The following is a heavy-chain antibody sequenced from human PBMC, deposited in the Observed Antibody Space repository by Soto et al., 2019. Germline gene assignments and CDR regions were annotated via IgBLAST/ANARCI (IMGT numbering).Heavy chain of an antibody. Sequence: SETLSLTCTVSGGSIRSSSYYWGWIRQPPGKGLEWIGSIYYSGSTYYNPSLKSRVTISVDTSKNQFSLKLSSVTAADTAVYYCARPSLHYYGSGSYYNVPPNWFDPWGQGTLVTVSS. J-gene: IGHJ5*02. D-gene: IGHD3-10*01. CDR1: GGSIRSSSYY. V-gene: IGHV4-39*01. CDR2: IYYSGST. CDR3: ARPSLHYYGSGSYYNVPPNWFDP.